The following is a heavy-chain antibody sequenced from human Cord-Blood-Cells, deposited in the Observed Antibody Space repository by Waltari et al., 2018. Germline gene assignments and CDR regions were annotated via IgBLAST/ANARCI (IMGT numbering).Heavy chain of an antibody. CDR3: ARGRGYSYGYRFDP. J-gene: IGHJ5*02. CDR1: GGSFSGYY. CDR2: INHSGST. V-gene: IGHV4-34*01. D-gene: IGHD5-18*01. Sequence: QVQLQQWGAGLLKPSETLSLTCAVYGGSFSGYYWSWIRQPPGKGLEWIGEINHSGSTHYNPSLKSRVTISVDTSKNQFSLKLSSVTAADTAVYYCARGRGYSYGYRFDPWGQGTLVTVSS.